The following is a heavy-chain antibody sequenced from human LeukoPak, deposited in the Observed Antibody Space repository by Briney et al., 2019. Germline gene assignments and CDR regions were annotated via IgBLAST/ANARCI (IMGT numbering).Heavy chain of an antibody. J-gene: IGHJ4*02. V-gene: IGHV3-30*04. D-gene: IGHD5-12*01. CDR1: GFTFSSYA. Sequence: GGSLRLSCAASGFTFSSYAMHWVRQAPGKGLEWVAVISYDGSNKYYAESVKGRFTISRDNSKNTLYLQLNSLRPDDTAVYYCARDQLAYSGYDTLFDYWGQGTLVTVSS. CDR3: ARDQLAYSGYDTLFDY. CDR2: ISYDGSNK.